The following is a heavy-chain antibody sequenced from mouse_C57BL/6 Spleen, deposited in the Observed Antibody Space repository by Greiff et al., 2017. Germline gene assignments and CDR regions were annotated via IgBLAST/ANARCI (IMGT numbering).Heavy chain of an antibody. V-gene: IGHV7-1*01. CDR1: GFTFSDFY. Sequence: EVLLVESGGGLVQSGRSLRLSCATSGFTFSDFYMEWVRQAPGKGLEWIAASRNKANDYTTEYSISVKGRFIVSRDTSHSSLYLQMNALRAEDTAIYYCARDADYDNAMDYWGQGTSVTVSS. CDR3: ARDADYDNAMDY. CDR2: SRNKANDYTT. D-gene: IGHD2-4*01. J-gene: IGHJ4*01.